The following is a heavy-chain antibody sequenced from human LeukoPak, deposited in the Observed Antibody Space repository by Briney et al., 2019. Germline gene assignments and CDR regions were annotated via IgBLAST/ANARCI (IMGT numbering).Heavy chain of an antibody. CDR2: ISGTGGST. Sequence: PGGSLRLSCAASGFTFSSYAMSWVRQAPGKGLEWVSAISGTGGSTYYADSVKGRFTISIDNSRNTLYLQMNSLRAEDTAVYYCAKGGSRGYSGYGYDYYGMDVWGQGTTVTVSS. D-gene: IGHD5-12*01. J-gene: IGHJ6*02. CDR3: AKGGSRGYSGYGYDYYGMDV. V-gene: IGHV3-23*01. CDR1: GFTFSSYA.